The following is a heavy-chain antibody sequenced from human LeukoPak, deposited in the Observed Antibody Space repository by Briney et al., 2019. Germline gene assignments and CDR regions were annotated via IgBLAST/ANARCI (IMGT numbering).Heavy chain of an antibody. V-gene: IGHV4-38-2*02. Sequence: SETLSLTCTVSAYSISRGYYWGWIRQPPGKGLEWIGSIYHGGRTSYNPSLESRVTISVDMSKNHFSLRLRSVTAADTAMYYCARGTLYRGWSYYLDFWGQGSQVTVSS. CDR3: ARGTLYRGWSYYLDF. CDR2: IYHGGRT. D-gene: IGHD6-19*01. CDR1: AYSISRGYY. J-gene: IGHJ4*02.